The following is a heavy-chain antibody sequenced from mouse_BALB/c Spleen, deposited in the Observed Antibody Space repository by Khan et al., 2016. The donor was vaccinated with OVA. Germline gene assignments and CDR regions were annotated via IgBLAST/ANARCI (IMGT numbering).Heavy chain of an antibody. Sequence: EVELVESGGDLVKPGGSLKLSCAASGFTFSTYGMSWVRQTPDKRLEWVATVSTGGSYTYYADSVKGRFTISRDNAKNTLFLQMSGLKSEDTAIFYCKRLAYYCYSEGFAYWGQGTLVTVSA. CDR3: KRLAYYCYSEGFAY. D-gene: IGHD1-1*01. V-gene: IGHV5-6*01. CDR1: GFTFSTYG. J-gene: IGHJ3*01. CDR2: VSTGGSYT.